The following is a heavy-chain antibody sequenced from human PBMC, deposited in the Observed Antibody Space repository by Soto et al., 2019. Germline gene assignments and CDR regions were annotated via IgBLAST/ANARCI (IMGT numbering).Heavy chain of an antibody. CDR2: MNPNSGNT. V-gene: IGHV1-8*01. Sequence: GASVKVSCKASGYTFTSYDINWVRQATGQGLEWMGWMNPNSGNTGYAQKFQGRVTMTRNTSISTAYMELSSLRSEDTALYYCARGINYYASGDDAFDIRGQGTMVTVS. CDR1: GYTFTSYD. J-gene: IGHJ3*02. CDR3: ARGINYYASGDDAFDI. D-gene: IGHD3-10*01.